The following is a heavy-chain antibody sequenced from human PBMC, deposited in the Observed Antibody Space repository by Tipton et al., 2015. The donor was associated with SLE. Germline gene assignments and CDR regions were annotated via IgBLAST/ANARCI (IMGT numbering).Heavy chain of an antibody. D-gene: IGHD2-2*01. CDR1: GGSFSGYY. CDR2: INHSGSA. V-gene: IGHV4-34*01. CDR3: ARGPYCSGTSCYRSFDY. Sequence: LRLSCAVYGGSFSGYYWTWIRQSPGKGLEWIGEINHSGSAKYNPSLKSRVTMSVDTSKNQFSLNVSSVAASDTSVYYCARGPYCSGTSCYRSFDYWGQGTLVTVSS. J-gene: IGHJ4*02.